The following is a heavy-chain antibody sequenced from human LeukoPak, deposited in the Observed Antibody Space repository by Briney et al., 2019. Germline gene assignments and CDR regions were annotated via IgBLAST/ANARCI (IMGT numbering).Heavy chain of an antibody. CDR3: ARAERGELRYSSSWYTYY. Sequence: GRSLRLSCAASGFTFSSYAMHWVRQAPGKGLEWVAIISYDGSNKYYADSVKGRFTISRDNSKNTLYLQMNSLRAEDTAVYYCARAERGELRYSSSWYTYYCGQGTLVTVSS. CDR2: ISYDGSNK. V-gene: IGHV3-30*04. J-gene: IGHJ4*02. CDR1: GFTFSSYA. D-gene: IGHD6-13*01.